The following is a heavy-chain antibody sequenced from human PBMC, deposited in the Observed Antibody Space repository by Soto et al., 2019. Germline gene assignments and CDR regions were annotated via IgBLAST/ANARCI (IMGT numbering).Heavy chain of an antibody. CDR3: ARLVYDTRLNYMYFDF. J-gene: IGHJ4*02. Sequence: SETLSLTCAVSGVPISSGNWWTWVRQSPQRGLEYIGEIFHDGTANYYPSFERRVAISVDTSKNQFSLKLTSVTAADTAIYFCARLVYDTRLNYMYFDFWGQGTLVTVSS. V-gene: IGHV4-4*02. CDR1: GVPISSGNW. D-gene: IGHD3-10*01. CDR2: IFHDGTA.